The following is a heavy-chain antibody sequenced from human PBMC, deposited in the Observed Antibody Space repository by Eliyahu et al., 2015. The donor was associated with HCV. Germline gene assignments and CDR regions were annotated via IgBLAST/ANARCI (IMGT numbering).Heavy chain of an antibody. CDR3: ARESSYSKFEGYWFDP. Sequence: RQPPGKGLEWIGYIYYSGSTNYNPSLKSRVTISVDTSKNQFSLKLSSVTAADTAVYYCARESSYSKFEGYWFDPWGQGTLVTVSS. V-gene: IGHV4-59*01. CDR2: IYYSGST. J-gene: IGHJ5*02. D-gene: IGHD4-11*01.